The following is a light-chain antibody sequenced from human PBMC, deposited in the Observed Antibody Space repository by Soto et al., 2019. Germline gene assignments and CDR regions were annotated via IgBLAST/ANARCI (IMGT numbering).Light chain of an antibody. CDR2: DAS. Sequence: DIQMTQSPSSLSASVGARVTIACQASQDISKYLNWYQFRPGQAPKLLIYDASNLETGVPSRFRGSGSGTHFSLTITSLQPEDVATYYCQQYDNLLALTFGGGTKVQIK. CDR3: QQYDNLLALT. J-gene: IGKJ4*01. V-gene: IGKV1-33*01. CDR1: QDISKY.